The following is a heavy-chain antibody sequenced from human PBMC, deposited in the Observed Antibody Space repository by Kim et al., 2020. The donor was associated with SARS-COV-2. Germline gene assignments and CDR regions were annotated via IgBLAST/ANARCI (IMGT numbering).Heavy chain of an antibody. Sequence: GGSLRLSCAASGFTVSSNYMSWVRQAPGKGLEWVSVIYSGGSTYYADSVKGRFTISRDNSKNTLYLQMNSLRAEDTAVYYCARVRSIGPITMVRGAIDYWGQGTLVTVSS. V-gene: IGHV3-53*01. J-gene: IGHJ4*02. CDR3: ARVRSIGPITMVRGAIDY. D-gene: IGHD3-10*01. CDR1: GFTVSSNY. CDR2: IYSGGST.